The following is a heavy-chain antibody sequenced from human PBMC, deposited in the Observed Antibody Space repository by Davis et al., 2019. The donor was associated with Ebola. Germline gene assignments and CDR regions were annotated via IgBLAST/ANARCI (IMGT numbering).Heavy chain of an antibody. CDR3: ATNWNGDGAKYGMDV. CDR1: GGTFSSYA. V-gene: IGHV1-69*13. J-gene: IGHJ6*02. D-gene: IGHD1-20*01. Sequence: SVKVSCKASGGTFSSYAISWVRQAPGQGLEWMGGIIPIFGTANYAQKFQGRVTITADESTSTAYMELSSLRSEDTAVYYCATNWNGDGAKYGMDVWGQGTTVTVSS. CDR2: IIPIFGTA.